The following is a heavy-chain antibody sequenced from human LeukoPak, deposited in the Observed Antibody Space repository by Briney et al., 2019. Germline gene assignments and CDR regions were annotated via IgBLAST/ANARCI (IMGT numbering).Heavy chain of an antibody. J-gene: IGHJ3*02. CDR3: ASQTLTDDAFDI. CDR2: IYTSGGT. Sequence: TLSLPCTVSAGSVSSGTYDWDWIRQPAEKGLEWIGRIYTSGGTNYNPSLKSRVTISVDTSKNQFSLKLTSVTAADTAVYYCASQTLTDDAFDIWGQGTMVTVSS. V-gene: IGHV4-61*02. CDR1: AGSVSSGTYD. D-gene: IGHD1-20*01.